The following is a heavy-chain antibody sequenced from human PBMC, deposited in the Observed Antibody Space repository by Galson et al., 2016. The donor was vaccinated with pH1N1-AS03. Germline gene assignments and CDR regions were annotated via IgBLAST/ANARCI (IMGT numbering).Heavy chain of an antibody. CDR2: IYHSGST. CDR1: GGSISSGSYY. D-gene: IGHD4-17*01. CDR3: ARRVYGDYVNWFDP. J-gene: IGHJ5*02. Sequence: SETLSLTCTVSGGSISSGSYYWGWIRQPPGKGLEWIGSIYHSGSTYYNPSLKSRVTISVDTSKNQFSLKLSSVTAADTAVYYCARRVYGDYVNWFDPWGQGTLVTVSS. V-gene: IGHV4-39*01.